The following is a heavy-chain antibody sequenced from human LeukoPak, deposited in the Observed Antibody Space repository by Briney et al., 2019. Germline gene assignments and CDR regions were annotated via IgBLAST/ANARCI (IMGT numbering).Heavy chain of an antibody. CDR2: ISSNGGST. V-gene: IGHV3-64*01. J-gene: IGHJ4*02. D-gene: IGHD5-24*01. Sequence: GGSLRLSCAASGFTFSDYAMHWVRQPPGKGLEYVSAISSNGGSTYYANSVKGRFTISRDNSKNTLYLQMGSLRAEDMAVYYCARDKLGSRWLQPVDYWGQGTLVTVSS. CDR1: GFTFSDYA. CDR3: ARDKLGSRWLQPVDY.